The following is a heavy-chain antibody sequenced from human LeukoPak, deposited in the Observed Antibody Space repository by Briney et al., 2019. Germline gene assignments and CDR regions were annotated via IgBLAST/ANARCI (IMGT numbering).Heavy chain of an antibody. Sequence: ASVKVSCKASGYTFTSYGISWVRQAPGQGLEWMGWISAYNGNTNYAQKLQGRVTMTTDTSTSTAYMELRSLRSDDTAVYYCARTASIYSSSFGRYFDLWGRGTLVTVSS. D-gene: IGHD6-13*01. CDR1: GYTFTSYG. CDR3: ARTASIYSSSFGRYFDL. J-gene: IGHJ2*01. V-gene: IGHV1-18*01. CDR2: ISAYNGNT.